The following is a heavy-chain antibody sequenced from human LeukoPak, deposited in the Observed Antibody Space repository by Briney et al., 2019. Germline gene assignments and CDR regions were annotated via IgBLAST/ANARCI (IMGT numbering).Heavy chain of an antibody. J-gene: IGHJ4*01. CDR3: ARVVSDCANFNCFKGYFDY. CDR1: GYTFTSYA. Sequence: EASVKVSCKASGYTFTSYAMHWVRQAPGQRLEWMGWINAGNGNTKYSQKFQGRVTITRDTSASTAYMELSSLRSEDTTIYYCARVVSDCANFNCFKGYFDYWGQGTPVTVSS. V-gene: IGHV1-3*01. D-gene: IGHD5/OR15-5a*01. CDR2: INAGNGNT.